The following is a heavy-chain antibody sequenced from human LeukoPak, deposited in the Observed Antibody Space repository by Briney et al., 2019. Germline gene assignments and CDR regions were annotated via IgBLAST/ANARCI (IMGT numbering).Heavy chain of an antibody. CDR3: AKGGYLGSGSYYHFDY. CDR1: GFTFSSYG. V-gene: IGHV3-30*18. Sequence: PGRSLRLSCAASGFTFSSYGMHWVRQAPGKGLEWVAVISYDGSNKYYADSVKGRFTISRDNSKNTLYLQMNRLRAEDTAVYYCAKGGYLGSGSYYHFDYWGQGTLVTVSS. J-gene: IGHJ4*02. CDR2: ISYDGSNK. D-gene: IGHD3-10*01.